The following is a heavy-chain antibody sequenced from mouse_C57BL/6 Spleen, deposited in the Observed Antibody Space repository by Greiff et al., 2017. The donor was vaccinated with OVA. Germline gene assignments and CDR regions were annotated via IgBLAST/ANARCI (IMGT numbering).Heavy chain of an antibody. V-gene: IGHV5-16*01. CDR2: INYDGSST. J-gene: IGHJ4*01. CDR3: ARGYYYGSSYDYAMDY. Sequence: EVKLMESEGGLVQPGSSMKLSCTASGFTFSDYYMAWVRQVPEKGLEWVANINYDGSSTYYLDSLKSRFIISRDNAKNILYLQMSSLKSEDTATYYCARGYYYGSSYDYAMDYWGQGTSVTVSS. D-gene: IGHD1-1*01. CDR1: GFTFSDYY.